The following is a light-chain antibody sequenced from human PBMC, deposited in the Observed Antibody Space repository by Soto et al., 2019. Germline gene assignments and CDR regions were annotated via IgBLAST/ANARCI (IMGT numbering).Light chain of an antibody. J-gene: IGLJ1*01. V-gene: IGLV2-14*03. CDR1: SSDVGGYNY. CDR2: EVS. Sequence: QSALTQPASVSGSPGQSITISCTGTSSDVGGYNYVSWSQQHPGKAPKLLISEVSNRPSGVSNRFSGSKSGNTASLTISGLQGEDEADYYCSSYTTTTTLEVFGTGTKLTVL. CDR3: SSYTTTTTLEV.